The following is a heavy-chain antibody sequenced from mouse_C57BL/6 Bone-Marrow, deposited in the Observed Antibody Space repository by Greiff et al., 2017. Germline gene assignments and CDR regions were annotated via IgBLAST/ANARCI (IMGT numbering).Heavy chain of an antibody. CDR1: GYTFTSYW. CDR3: SRSTVTSAPDY. CDR2: IDPSDSYT. D-gene: IGHD1-2*01. J-gene: IGHJ2*01. Sequence: QVQLKQSGAELVRPGTSVKLSCEASGYTFTSYWMHWVQQRPGQGLEWIGVIDPSDSYTNYKQKFKGKATFTVDTSSSTAYMQLSSLTSEASAVYYCSRSTVTSAPDYWGRGTALTVSS. V-gene: IGHV1-59*01.